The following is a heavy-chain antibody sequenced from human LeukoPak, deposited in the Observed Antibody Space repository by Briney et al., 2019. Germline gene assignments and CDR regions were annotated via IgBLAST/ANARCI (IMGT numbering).Heavy chain of an antibody. J-gene: IGHJ4*02. CDR1: GFTFSSYG. D-gene: IGHD1-1*01. V-gene: IGHV3-21*04. Sequence: PGGSLRLSCAASGFTFSSYGMNWVRQAPGKGLEWVSSISSSSSYIYYADSVKGRFSISRDNSKNTLWLQMNSLRAEDTALYYCARGRLYLDYWGQGTLVTVSS. CDR3: ARGRLYLDY. CDR2: ISSSSSYI.